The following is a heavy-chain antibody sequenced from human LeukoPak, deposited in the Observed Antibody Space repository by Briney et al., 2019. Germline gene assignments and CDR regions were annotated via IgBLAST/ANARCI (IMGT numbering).Heavy chain of an antibody. CDR3: ARGTGEPSFDY. CDR1: GGSISSYY. V-gene: IGHV4-59*01. J-gene: IGHJ4*02. D-gene: IGHD3-10*01. CDR2: IYYSGST. Sequence: SETLSLTCTVSGGSISSYYWSWIRQPPGKGLEWIGYIYYSGSTNYNPSLKSRVTISVDTSKNQFSLKLSSVTAADTAVYYCARGTGEPSFDYWGQGTLVTVSS.